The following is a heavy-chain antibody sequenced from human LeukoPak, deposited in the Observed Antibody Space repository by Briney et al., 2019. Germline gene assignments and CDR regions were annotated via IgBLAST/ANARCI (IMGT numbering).Heavy chain of an antibody. CDR1: GFTYSNDP. CDR2: VSNNGGST. D-gene: IGHD1-26*01. V-gene: IGHV3-23*01. CDR3: AKDQRWELPHYFDF. Sequence: GGSHLLSCSSSGFTYSNDPMTWLRQAPGKGLEWVSTVSNNGGSTYYADSVKGRFTISRDNSKNTLYLQMNSLRAEDTAVYYGAKDQRWELPHYFDFWGQGTLVTVSS. J-gene: IGHJ4*02.